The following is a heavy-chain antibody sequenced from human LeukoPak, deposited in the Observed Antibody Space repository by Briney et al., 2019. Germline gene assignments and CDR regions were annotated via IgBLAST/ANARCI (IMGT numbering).Heavy chain of an antibody. D-gene: IGHD5-12*01. Sequence: GGPLRLSCVVSGFTFRNHGMHWVRQAPGKGLEWVAVIWYDGSNNYYADSVTGRFTISRDNSKNALNLQMNSLRAEDTAVYYCARDIGSVRLDYWGQGTLVSVPS. CDR1: GFTFRNHG. V-gene: IGHV3-33*01. CDR2: IWYDGSNN. CDR3: ARDIGSVRLDY. J-gene: IGHJ4*02.